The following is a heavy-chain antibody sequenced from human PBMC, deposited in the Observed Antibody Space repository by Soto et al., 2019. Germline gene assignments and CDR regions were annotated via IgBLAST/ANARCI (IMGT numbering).Heavy chain of an antibody. D-gene: IGHD3-3*01. CDR3: ASNDFWSGYIIY. CDR1: GYSFTSYW. Sequence: GESLKISCKGSGYSFTSYWISWVRQMPGKGLEWMGRIDPSDSYTNYSPSFQGHVTISADKSISTAYLQWSSLKASDTAMYYCASNDFWSGYIIYWGQGTLVTVSS. CDR2: IDPSDSYT. J-gene: IGHJ4*02. V-gene: IGHV5-10-1*01.